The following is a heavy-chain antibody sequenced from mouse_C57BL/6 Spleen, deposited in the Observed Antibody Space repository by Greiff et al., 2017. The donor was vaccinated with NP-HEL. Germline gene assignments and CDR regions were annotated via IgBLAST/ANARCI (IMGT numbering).Heavy chain of an antibody. J-gene: IGHJ1*03. D-gene: IGHD2-3*01. CDR1: GYTFTDYN. V-gene: IGHV1-22*01. CDR2: INPNNGGT. Sequence: EVQRVESGPELVKPGASVKMSCKASGYTFTDYNMHWVKQSHGKSLEWIGYINPNNGGTSYNQKFKGKATLTVNKSSSTAYMELRSLTSEDSAVYYCAYDGYYQRYFDVWGTGTTVTVSS. CDR3: AYDGYYQRYFDV.